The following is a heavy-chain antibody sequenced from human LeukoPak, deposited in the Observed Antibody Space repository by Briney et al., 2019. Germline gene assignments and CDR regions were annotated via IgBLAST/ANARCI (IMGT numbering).Heavy chain of an antibody. CDR2: FDPEDGET. CDR3: ATGVDYYGSGIPFDY. D-gene: IGHD3-10*01. V-gene: IGHV1-24*01. J-gene: IGHJ4*02. CDR1: GYTLTELS. Sequence: ASVKVSCKVSGYTLTELSMHWVRQAPGKGPEWMGGFDPEDGETIYAQKFQGRVTMTEDTSTDTAYMELSSLRSEDTAVYYCATGVDYYGSGIPFDYSGQGTLVTVSS.